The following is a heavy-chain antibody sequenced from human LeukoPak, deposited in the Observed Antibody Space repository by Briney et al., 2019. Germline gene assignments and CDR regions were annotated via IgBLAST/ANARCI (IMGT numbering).Heavy chain of an antibody. J-gene: IGHJ4*02. D-gene: IGHD6-19*01. V-gene: IGHV3-23*01. CDR3: AKDHRQWLPSYYFDY. CDR1: GFTFSSYA. Sequence: PGGSLRLSCAASGFTFSSYAMSWVRQAPGKGLEWVSAISGSGGSTYYADSVKGRFTISRDNSKSTLYLQMNSLRAEDTAVYYCAKDHRQWLPSYYFDYWGQGTLVTVSS. CDR2: ISGSGGST.